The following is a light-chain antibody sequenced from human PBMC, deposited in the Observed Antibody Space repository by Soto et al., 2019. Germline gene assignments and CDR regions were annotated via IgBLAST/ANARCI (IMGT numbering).Light chain of an antibody. CDR2: DVT. V-gene: IGLV2-11*01. Sequence: QSALTQPRSVSGSPGQSVTISCTGTSSDVGGHNYVYWYQQHPGKAPKLMIYDVTKRPSGVPDRFSGSKSGNTASLTISGLQAEDEADYYCCSYAGSYTYVFGTGTKLTVL. CDR3: CSYAGSYTYV. J-gene: IGLJ1*01. CDR1: SSDVGGHNY.